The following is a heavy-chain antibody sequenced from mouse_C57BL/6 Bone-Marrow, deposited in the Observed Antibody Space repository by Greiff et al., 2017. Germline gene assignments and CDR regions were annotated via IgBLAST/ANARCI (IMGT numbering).Heavy chain of an antibody. CDR1: GYTFTDYY. CDR3: ARGDYGSSYWYFDV. V-gene: IGHV1-76*01. CDR2: IYPGSGNT. D-gene: IGHD1-1*01. J-gene: IGHJ1*03. Sequence: QVQLQQSGAELVRPGASVKLSCKASGYTFTDYYINWVKQRPGQGLEWIARIYPGSGNTYYNETFKGKATLTAEKSSSTAYMQLSSLTSEDSAVYFCARGDYGSSYWYFDVWGTGTTVTVSS.